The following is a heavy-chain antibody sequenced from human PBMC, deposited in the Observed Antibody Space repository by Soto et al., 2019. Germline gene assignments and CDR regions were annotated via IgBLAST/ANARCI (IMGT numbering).Heavy chain of an antibody. Sequence: GETLKISCRGSGYSFSNYWIGWVRQMPGKGLEWMGIIYPGDSDTRYSPSFQGQVTISADKSISTAYLQWSSLKASDTAMYYCARQDGGYYYDTSGYYSSMEVWGQGTTVTVSS. J-gene: IGHJ6*02. CDR3: ARQDGGYYYDTSGYYSSMEV. CDR2: IYPGDSDT. D-gene: IGHD3-22*01. CDR1: GYSFSNYW. V-gene: IGHV5-51*01.